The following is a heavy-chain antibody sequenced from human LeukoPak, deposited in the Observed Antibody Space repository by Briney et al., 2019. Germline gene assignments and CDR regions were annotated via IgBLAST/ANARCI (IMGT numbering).Heavy chain of an antibody. D-gene: IGHD5-24*01. CDR2: IYYTGNT. J-gene: IGHJ4*02. V-gene: IGHV4-59*01. Sequence: PSETLSLTCTVSGGSISNYYWNWIRQPPGKGLEWIGYIYYTGNTNYNPSLKSRVTISVDTSKNQFSLKLSSVTAADTAVYYCARGKVEMATREYYFDYWGQGTLVTVSS. CDR1: GGSISNYY. CDR3: ARGKVEMATREYYFDY.